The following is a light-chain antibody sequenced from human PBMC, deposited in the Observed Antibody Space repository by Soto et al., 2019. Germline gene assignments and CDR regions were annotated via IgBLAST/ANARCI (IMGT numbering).Light chain of an antibody. V-gene: IGKV1-33*01. J-gene: IGKJ5*01. Sequence: DIQMRQSLYSLSASVGDRVTITCQASQDISNFLNWYQQKPGIGPKVLIYAASKLETGVPSRFSGSGSGTVFTFTISSLQPEDVATYHCQQYSSLITFGQGTRLEIK. CDR2: AAS. CDR3: QQYSSLIT. CDR1: QDISNF.